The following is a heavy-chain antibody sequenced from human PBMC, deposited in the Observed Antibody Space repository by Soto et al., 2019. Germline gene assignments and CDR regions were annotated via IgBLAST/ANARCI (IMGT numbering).Heavy chain of an antibody. Sequence: QVQLQQSGPGLVEPSQTLSLTCAISGYGVSEISAGWDCIRQSPSRGLEWLGRTYFKSKWHNDYAGSVEGPISINSDTSKNHVSLQLTSVTPEDTAGYFCARALGRGWYLDHWGQGTPVTVSS. V-gene: IGHV6-1*01. CDR2: TYFKSKWHN. CDR3: ARALGRGWYLDH. D-gene: IGHD6-19*01. CDR1: GYGVSEISAG. J-gene: IGHJ5*02.